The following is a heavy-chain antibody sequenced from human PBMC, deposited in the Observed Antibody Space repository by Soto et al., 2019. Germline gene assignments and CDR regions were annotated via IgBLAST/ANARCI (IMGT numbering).Heavy chain of an antibody. V-gene: IGHV4-31*03. CDR1: GVSITSGANY. J-gene: IGHJ6*02. CDR3: ARDRPSPLNHLYYYGMDV. Sequence: SETLSLTCTVSGVSITSGANYWSWIRQHPGKCLEWIGYISHSGSTYYIASLWSRVSISVDASKNQFSLKLSSVTAADTAVYYCARDRPSPLNHLYYYGMDVWGQGTTVTVYS. CDR2: ISHSGST.